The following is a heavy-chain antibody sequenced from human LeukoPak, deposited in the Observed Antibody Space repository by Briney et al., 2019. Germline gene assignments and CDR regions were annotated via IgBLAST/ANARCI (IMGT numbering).Heavy chain of an antibody. V-gene: IGHV4-4*07. D-gene: IGHD1-14*01. CDR3: VRESPSRVGFAELTYFFDY. J-gene: IGHJ4*02. CDR1: GGSMNHYN. Sequence: KTSETLSLTCTVSGGSMNHYNWSWIRRPAGRGLEWIGHIYTSGTINYNPSLKSRVTMSIDTSKNQFSLKLNSVTAADTAVYYCVRESPSRVGFAELTYFFDYWGQGTLVTVSS. CDR2: IYTSGTI.